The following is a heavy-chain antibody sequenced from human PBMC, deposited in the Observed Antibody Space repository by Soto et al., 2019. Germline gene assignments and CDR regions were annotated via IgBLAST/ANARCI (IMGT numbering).Heavy chain of an antibody. D-gene: IGHD3-9*01. CDR2: IYYSGST. V-gene: IGHV4-39*01. CDR1: GCSISSSSYY. Sequence: SETLSLTCTFSGCSISSSSYYWGWIRQPPGKGLEWIGSIYYSGSTYYNPSLKSRVTISVDTSKNQFSLKLSSVTAADTAVYYCARQLPPYDILTDNAFDIWGQGTMVT. CDR3: ARQLPPYDILTDNAFDI. J-gene: IGHJ3*02.